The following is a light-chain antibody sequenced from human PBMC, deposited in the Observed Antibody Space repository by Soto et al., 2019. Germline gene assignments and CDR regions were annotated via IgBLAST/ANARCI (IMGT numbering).Light chain of an antibody. J-gene: IGKJ2*01. CDR3: QQYDNLPYT. CDR1: QDISNY. V-gene: IGKV1-33*01. Sequence: DIQMTQSPSSLSASVGDRVTITCQASQDISNYLNWYQQKPGKAPKLLLYDASNLETGVPSRFSGSGTGTDFNFTISSLQPEDIATYYCQQYDNLPYTFGQGTKLEIK. CDR2: DAS.